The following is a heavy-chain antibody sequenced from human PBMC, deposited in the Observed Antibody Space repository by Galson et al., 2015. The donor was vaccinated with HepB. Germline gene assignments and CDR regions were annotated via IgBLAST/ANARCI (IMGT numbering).Heavy chain of an antibody. CDR2: THYNGVT. CDR1: GDSLSTSGYF. D-gene: IGHD2/OR15-2a*01. CDR3: ARVLPGGSFFDWDV. Sequence: TLSLTCTVTGDSLSTSGYFWGWVRQVPGTGLEWVGYTHYNGVTHFNPSLKSRLTVSLDTSKNQFFLRLNSVTAADPAVFYCARVLPGGSFFDWDVWGKGITVTVSS. V-gene: IGHV4-31*03. J-gene: IGHJ6*04.